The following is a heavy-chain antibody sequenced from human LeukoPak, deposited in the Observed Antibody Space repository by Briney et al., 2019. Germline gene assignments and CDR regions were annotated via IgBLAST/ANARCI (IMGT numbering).Heavy chain of an antibody. CDR2: ISGSSSQI. D-gene: IGHD6-13*01. J-gene: IGHJ4*02. CDR3: ASPLVDGIAGYY. CDR1: GFTFSSYS. V-gene: IGHV3-21*01. Sequence: GGSLRLSCAGSGFTFSSYSMNWVRQAPGKGLEWLSSISGSSSQIFYAGSVKGRFTMSRDNAKNSLYLQMNSLRAEDTAVYYCASPLVDGIAGYYWGQGTLVTVSS.